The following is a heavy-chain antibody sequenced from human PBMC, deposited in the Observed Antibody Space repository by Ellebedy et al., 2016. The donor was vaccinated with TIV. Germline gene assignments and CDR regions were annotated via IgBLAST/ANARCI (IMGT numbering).Heavy chain of an antibody. CDR2: ISGSGGST. CDR1: GFTFSRYA. V-gene: IGHV3-23*01. CDR3: AKGYSGYDYYDY. Sequence: LSLTCAASGFTFSRYAMSWVRQAPGKGLEWVSAISGSGGSTYYADSVKGRFPISRDNSKNTLYLQMNSLRADDTAVYYCAKGYSGYDYYDYWGQGILVTVSS. D-gene: IGHD5-12*01. J-gene: IGHJ4*02.